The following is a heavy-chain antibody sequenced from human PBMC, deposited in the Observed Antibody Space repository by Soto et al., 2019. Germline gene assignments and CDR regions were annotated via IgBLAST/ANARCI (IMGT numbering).Heavy chain of an antibody. CDR1: GFTFSSYG. Sequence: HPGGSLRLSCAASGFTFSSYGMHWVRQAPGKGLEWVAVISYDGSNKYYADSVKGRFTISRDNSKNTLYLQMNSLRAEDTAVYYCAREARYCSGGSCNRWVDYWGQGTLVTVSS. J-gene: IGHJ4*02. CDR3: AREARYCSGGSCNRWVDY. D-gene: IGHD2-15*01. V-gene: IGHV3-30*03. CDR2: ISYDGSNK.